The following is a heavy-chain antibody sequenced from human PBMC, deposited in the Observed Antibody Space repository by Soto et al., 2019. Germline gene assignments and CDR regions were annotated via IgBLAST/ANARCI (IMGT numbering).Heavy chain of an antibody. V-gene: IGHV4-4*02. CDR1: GGSIITRNW. Sequence: QVQLQESGPGLVKASGTLSLTCTVSGGSIITRNWWSWVRQPPGKGLEWIGEVDHSGSTNYNPSLQSRVTISVDMSKNKFSLKLMSLSAADTAVYYCGRLEGLATISYYFDYWGQGALVTVSS. J-gene: IGHJ4*02. CDR2: VDHSGST. D-gene: IGHD3-9*01. CDR3: GRLEGLATISYYFDY.